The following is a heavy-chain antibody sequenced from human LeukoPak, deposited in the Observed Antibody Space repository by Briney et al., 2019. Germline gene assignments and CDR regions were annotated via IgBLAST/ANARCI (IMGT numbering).Heavy chain of an antibody. CDR1: GFTFSSYE. CDR2: ISSSGSTI. Sequence: PGGSLRLSCPASGFTFSSYEMKCARQAPGKGLEWVSYISSSGSTIYYADSVKGRFTIARDNAKNSLYLQMNGLRAEDTAVYYCAELGITMIWGVWGKGTTVTISS. J-gene: IGHJ6*04. D-gene: IGHD3-22*01. CDR3: AELGITMIWGV. V-gene: IGHV3-48*03.